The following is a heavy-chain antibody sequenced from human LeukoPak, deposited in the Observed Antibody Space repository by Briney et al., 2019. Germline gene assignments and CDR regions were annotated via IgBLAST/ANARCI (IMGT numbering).Heavy chain of an antibody. J-gene: IGHJ4*02. CDR1: GGTFSSYA. V-gene: IGHV1-69*04. CDR3: AREPIAVPSVGYFDY. D-gene: IGHD6-19*01. Sequence: SVKVSCKASGGTFSSYAISWVRQAPGQGFEWMGRFIPILGIANYAQKFQGRVTITADKSTSTAYMELSSLRSEDTAVYYCAREPIAVPSVGYFDYWGQGTVVTVSS. CDR2: FIPILGIA.